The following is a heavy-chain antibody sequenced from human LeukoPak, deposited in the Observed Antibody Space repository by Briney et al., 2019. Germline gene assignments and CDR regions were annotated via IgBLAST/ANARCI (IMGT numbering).Heavy chain of an antibody. J-gene: IGHJ4*02. CDR2: INSDGSST. V-gene: IGHV3-74*01. CDR1: GFSFSTTW. Sequence: GGSLRVSCAASGFSFSTTWMHWVRQAPGKGLVWVSRINSDGSSTIYADSVKGRFTISRDNSKKTLYLQMNSLRPEDTAVYYCAKDFSVYYYDSRVLDYWGQGTLVTVSS. CDR3: AKDFSVYYYDSRVLDY. D-gene: IGHD3-22*01.